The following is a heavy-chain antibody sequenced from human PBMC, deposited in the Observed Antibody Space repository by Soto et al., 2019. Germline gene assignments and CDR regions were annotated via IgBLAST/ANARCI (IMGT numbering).Heavy chain of an antibody. J-gene: IGHJ6*02. CDR3: ARDQSSGWYGKDSGLDV. V-gene: IGHV1-18*01. Sequence: ASVKVSCKASGYTFSNYGISWVRQAPGQGLEWMGWISGYNGNTYYAQTFQGRVTMTIETSTTTSLELRSLKSNDTAVYYCARDQSSGWYGKDSGLDVWGQGTTVTVSS. D-gene: IGHD6-19*01. CDR2: ISGYNGNT. CDR1: GYTFSNYG.